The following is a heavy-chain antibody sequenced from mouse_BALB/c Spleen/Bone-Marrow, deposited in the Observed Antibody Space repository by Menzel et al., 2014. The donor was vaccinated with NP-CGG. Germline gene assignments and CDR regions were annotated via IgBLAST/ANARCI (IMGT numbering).Heavy chain of an antibody. J-gene: IGHJ2*01. V-gene: IGHV1S16*01. D-gene: IGHD1-2*01. CDR2: INPCNGDT. CDR1: GYTFTSYW. CDR3: TNYGYD. Sequence: QVHVKQSGAELVRPGASVKLSCKASGYTFTSYWMHWVKLRPGQGFEWIGEINPCNGDTNYNEKFKRKATLTVDKSSSTAYMQLSTLTDEYSAVYYCTNYGYDWGQGTALTVSS.